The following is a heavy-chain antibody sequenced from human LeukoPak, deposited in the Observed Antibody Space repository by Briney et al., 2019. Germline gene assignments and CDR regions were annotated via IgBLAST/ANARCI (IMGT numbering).Heavy chain of an antibody. CDR1: GGSISGYY. CDR3: ARHFGFTYYDILTGYYKLGYFDY. Sequence: SETLSLTCTVSGGSISGYYWNWIRQPPGKGLEWIGEINHSGSTNYNPSLKSRVTISVDTSKNQFSLKLSSVTAADTAVYYCARHFGFTYYDILTGYYKLGYFDYWGQGTLVTVSS. V-gene: IGHV4-34*01. J-gene: IGHJ4*02. CDR2: INHSGST. D-gene: IGHD3-9*01.